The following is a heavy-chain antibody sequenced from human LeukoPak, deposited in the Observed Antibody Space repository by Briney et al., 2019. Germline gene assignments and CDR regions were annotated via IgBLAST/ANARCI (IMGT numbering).Heavy chain of an antibody. V-gene: IGHV1-2*02. CDR3: ATNILVRDIINWFDP. D-gene: IGHD3-10*01. Sequence: ASAKVSCKAPGYTFTSYYMHWVRQAPGQGLEWMGWIKPNSGGTRSAQKFQGRVTMTRDTSISTAYMELSSLRYDDTAVYYCATNILVRDIINWFDPWGQGTLVTVSS. J-gene: IGHJ5*02. CDR1: GYTFTSYY. CDR2: IKPNSGGT.